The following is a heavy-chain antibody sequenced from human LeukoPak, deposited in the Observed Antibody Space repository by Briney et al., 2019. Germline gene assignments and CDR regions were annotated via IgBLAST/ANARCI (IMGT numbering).Heavy chain of an antibody. V-gene: IGHV1-18*01. CDR3: ARDSGSYYYYYYGMDV. CDR1: GYTFTSYG. J-gene: IGHJ6*02. D-gene: IGHD1-26*01. CDR2: ISAYNGNT. Sequence: ASVKVSCKASGYTFTSYGISWVRQAPGQGLEWMGWISAYNGNTNYAQKLQGRVTMTTDTSTSTAYMELRSLRSEDTAVYYCARDSGSYYYYYYGMDVWGQGTTVTVSS.